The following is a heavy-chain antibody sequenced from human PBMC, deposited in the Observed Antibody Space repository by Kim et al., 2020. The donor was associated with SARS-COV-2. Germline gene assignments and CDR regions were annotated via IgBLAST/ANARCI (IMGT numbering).Heavy chain of an antibody. CDR3: AKGLIPRGYSYGVDY. V-gene: IGHV3-33*06. CDR1: GFTFSSYG. Sequence: GGSLRLSCAASGFTFSSYGMHWVRQAPGKGLEWVAVIWYDGSNKYYADSVKGRFTISRDNSKNTLYLQMNSLRAEDTAVYYCAKGLIPRGYSYGVDYWGQGTLVTVSS. D-gene: IGHD5-18*01. J-gene: IGHJ4*02. CDR2: IWYDGSNK.